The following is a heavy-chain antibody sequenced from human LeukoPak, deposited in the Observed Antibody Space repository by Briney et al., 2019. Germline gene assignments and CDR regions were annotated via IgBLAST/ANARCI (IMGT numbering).Heavy chain of an antibody. J-gene: IGHJ4*02. V-gene: IGHV3-53*01. CDR1: GFTVSSNY. CDR3: ARGGTRVYSPSDY. D-gene: IGHD5-18*01. CDR2: IYSGGST. Sequence: GGSLRLSCAASGFTVSSNYMSWVRQAPGKGLEWVSVIYSGGSTYYADSVKGRFTISRHNSKNTLYLQMNSLRAEDTAVYYCARGGTRVYSPSDYWGQGALVTVSS.